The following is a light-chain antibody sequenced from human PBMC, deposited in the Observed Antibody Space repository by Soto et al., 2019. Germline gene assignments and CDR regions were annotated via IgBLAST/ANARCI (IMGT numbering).Light chain of an antibody. CDR1: QSVSSD. CDR3: QQRFKWPGLT. CDR2: GAS. V-gene: IGKV3-15*01. Sequence: EIVMTQSPATLSVSPGERATLSCRASQSVSSDLAWYQHKPGQAPRLLIYGASTRATGIPARFSGSGSGTDFTLTISSLEPEDFAVYYCQQRFKWPGLTFGGGTKVDIK. J-gene: IGKJ4*01.